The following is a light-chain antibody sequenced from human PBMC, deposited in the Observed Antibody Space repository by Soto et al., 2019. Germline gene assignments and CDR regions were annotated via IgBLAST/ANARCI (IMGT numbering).Light chain of an antibody. CDR1: QSVSSGN. CDR3: LRYGDSPPAHT. J-gene: IGKJ2*01. V-gene: IGKV3-20*01. Sequence: EIVLTQSPGTVSLSPGERATLSCRASQSVSSGNLAWYRQKPGQAPSLLIFGASNRATGIPARFSGSGSGTDFTLTISRLEPEDCAVYYCLRYGDSPPAHTFGQGTKLEIK. CDR2: GAS.